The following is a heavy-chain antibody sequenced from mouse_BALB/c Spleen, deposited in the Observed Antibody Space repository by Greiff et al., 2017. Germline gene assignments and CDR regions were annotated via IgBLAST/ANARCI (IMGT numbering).Heavy chain of an antibody. Sequence: VQLKESGPGLVKPSQSLSLTCTVTGYSITSDYAWNWIRQFPGNKLEWMGYISYSGSTSYNPSLKSRISITRDTSKNQFFLQLNSVTTEDTATYYCARLSGYENYFDYWGQGTTLTVSS. CDR2: ISYSGST. CDR1: GYSITSDYA. J-gene: IGHJ2*01. CDR3: ARLSGYENYFDY. V-gene: IGHV3-2*02. D-gene: IGHD2-2*01.